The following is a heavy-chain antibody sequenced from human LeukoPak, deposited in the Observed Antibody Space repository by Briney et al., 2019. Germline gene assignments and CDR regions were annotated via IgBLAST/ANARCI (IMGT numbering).Heavy chain of an antibody. V-gene: IGHV3-23*01. CDR1: GFTFTSYA. CDR3: AKGRPCSSTSCYGSYFDY. Sequence: PGGSLRLSCAASGFTFTSYAMTWVRRAPGKGLEWVSVISGGDSTYYADSVTGRFTISRDNSKNTLYLQMNNLRAEDTAVYYCAKGRPCSSTSCYGSYFDYWGQGTLVTVSS. CDR2: ISGGDST. J-gene: IGHJ4*02. D-gene: IGHD2-2*01.